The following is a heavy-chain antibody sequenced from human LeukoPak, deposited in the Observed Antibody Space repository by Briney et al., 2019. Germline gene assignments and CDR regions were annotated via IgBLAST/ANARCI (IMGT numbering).Heavy chain of an antibody. V-gene: IGHV3-23*01. J-gene: IGHJ4*02. CDR1: GFTFSSYV. CDR2: ITGSGGST. CDR3: ARSKDGYNIYDY. Sequence: GGSLRLSCAASGFTFSSYVMNWVRQAPGKGLEWVSTITGSGGSTYYADSVKGRFTISRDNSKNTLYLQMSSLRAEDTAVYYCARSKDGYNIYDYWGQGTLVIVSS. D-gene: IGHD5-24*01.